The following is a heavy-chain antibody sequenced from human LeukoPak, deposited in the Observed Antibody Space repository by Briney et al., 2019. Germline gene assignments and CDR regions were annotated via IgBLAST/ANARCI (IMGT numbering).Heavy chain of an antibody. J-gene: IGHJ4*02. CDR1: GFTFSSYG. V-gene: IGHV3-30*02. Sequence: GGSLRLSCAASGFTFSSYGMHWVRQAPGKGLEWVAFIRYDGSNKYYADSVKGRFTISRDNSKNTLYLQMNSLRAEDTAVYYCAKDLRSTIFGVVTEYYFDYWGQGTLVTVSS. D-gene: IGHD3-3*01. CDR2: IRYDGSNK. CDR3: AKDLRSTIFGVVTEYYFDY.